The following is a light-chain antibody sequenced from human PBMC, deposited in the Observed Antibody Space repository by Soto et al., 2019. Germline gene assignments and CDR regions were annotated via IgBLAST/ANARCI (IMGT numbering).Light chain of an antibody. CDR3: QQYNSYPLT. V-gene: IGKV1D-16*01. CDR1: QDIKTW. Sequence: DVQMTQSPSSLSASVGDRVTITCLASQDIKTWLVWYQQKPEQAPKSLIYAASGLQAGVPSRFSGSGSGTDFTLTISSLQPEDSAIYYCQQYNSYPLTFGGGT. J-gene: IGKJ4*01. CDR2: AAS.